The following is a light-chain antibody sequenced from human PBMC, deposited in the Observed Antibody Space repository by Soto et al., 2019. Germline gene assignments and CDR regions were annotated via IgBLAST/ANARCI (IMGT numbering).Light chain of an antibody. CDR3: SSYTSGGSLYV. Sequence: QSVLTQPASVSGSPGQSITISCTGTSSDVGNYNYVSWYQHHPGKAPKVMIYGVSNRPSGVSNRFSGSKSGNTASLTISGLQAEDEADYYCSSYTSGGSLYVLGTGTKLTVL. J-gene: IGLJ1*01. CDR2: GVS. CDR1: SSDVGNYNY. V-gene: IGLV2-14*03.